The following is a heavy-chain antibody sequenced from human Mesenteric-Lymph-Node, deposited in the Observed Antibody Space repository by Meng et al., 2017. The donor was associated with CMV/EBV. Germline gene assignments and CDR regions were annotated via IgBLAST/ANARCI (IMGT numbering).Heavy chain of an antibody. D-gene: IGHD6-13*01. Sequence: GESLKISCAASGFTFSGYGMHWVRQAPGKGLEWVAFIRYDGSNEYYADSVKGRFTISRDNSKNTLYLQMISLRGEDTAVYYCAKDPHSSQYYYYGLDVWGQGTTVTVSS. CDR1: GFTFSGYG. CDR2: IRYDGSNE. CDR3: AKDPHSSQYYYYGLDV. J-gene: IGHJ6*02. V-gene: IGHV3-30*02.